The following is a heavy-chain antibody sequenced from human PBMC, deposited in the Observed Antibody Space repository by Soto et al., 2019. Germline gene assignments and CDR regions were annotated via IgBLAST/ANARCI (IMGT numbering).Heavy chain of an antibody. J-gene: IGHJ4*02. Sequence: QVQLVQSGAEVKKPGSSVKVSCEASRGSFNSFAVSWVRQSPGQGLEWMGGTIPIVGSTKYAQKFQGRVTITTDEPASTAYIELRNLGSDDAAVYYCARGPDSSCFYLFDFWGQGTLVTVSS. V-gene: IGHV1-69*01. CDR3: ARGPDSSCFYLFDF. D-gene: IGHD3-22*01. CDR2: TIPIVGST. CDR1: RGSFNSFA.